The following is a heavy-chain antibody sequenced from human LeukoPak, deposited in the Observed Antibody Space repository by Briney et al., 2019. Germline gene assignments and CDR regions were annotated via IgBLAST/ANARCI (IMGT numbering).Heavy chain of an antibody. CDR3: AREYYYDSSGRHWFDP. CDR2: ISYDGSNK. J-gene: IGHJ5*02. Sequence: GGSLRLSCAAPGFTFSSYAMHWVRQAPGKGLEWVAVISYDGSNKYYADSVKGRFTISRDNSKNTLYLQMNSLRAEDTAVYYCAREYYYDSSGRHWFDPWGQGTLVTVSS. V-gene: IGHV3-30-3*01. D-gene: IGHD3-22*01. CDR1: GFTFSSYA.